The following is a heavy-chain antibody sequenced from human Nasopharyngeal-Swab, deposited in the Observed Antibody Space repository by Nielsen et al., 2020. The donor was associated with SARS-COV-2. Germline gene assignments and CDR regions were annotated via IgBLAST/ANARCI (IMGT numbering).Heavy chain of an antibody. CDR3: ARGCVLTGPSCYYYGMDV. CDR1: GFTFSTFS. CDR2: ISSSSSYI. D-gene: IGHD3-9*01. Sequence: GGLRLSCAASGFTFSTFSMNWVRQAPGKGLEWVSSISSSSSYIYYADSLKGRFTISRDNAKNSLYLQMNSLRAEDTAVYYCARGCVLTGPSCYYYGMDVWGQGTTVTVSS. J-gene: IGHJ6*02. V-gene: IGHV3-21*01.